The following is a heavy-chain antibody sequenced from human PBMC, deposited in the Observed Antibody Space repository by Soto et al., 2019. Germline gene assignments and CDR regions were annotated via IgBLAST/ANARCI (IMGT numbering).Heavy chain of an antibody. V-gene: IGHV3-49*03. CDR3: ARVPPINYGSGTYPFDY. CDR1: GFTFDHFA. Sequence: EVQLVESGGGLAQPGRSLRLSCTSSGFTFDHFAMTWFRQAPGKGLEWVGFITARRYGGTTEYAASVKGRFTISRDDSKGIAYLQMDSLKTEDTAIYYCARVPPINYGSGTYPFDYWGQGALVTVSS. CDR2: ITARRYGGTT. J-gene: IGHJ4*02. D-gene: IGHD3-10*01.